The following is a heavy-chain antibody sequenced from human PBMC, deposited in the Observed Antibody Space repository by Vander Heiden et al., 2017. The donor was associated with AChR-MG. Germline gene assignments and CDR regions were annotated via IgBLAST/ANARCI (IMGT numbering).Heavy chain of an antibody. J-gene: IGHJ6*03. D-gene: IGHD1-26*01. CDR3: ARERSGSYFPYYYYYMDV. Sequence: QVQLQESGPGLVKPSETLSLTCTVSGGSVSSGSYYWSWIRQPPGKGLEWIGYIYYSGSTNYNPSLKSRVTISVDTSKNQFSLKLSSVTAADTAVYYCARERSGSYFPYYYYYMDVWGKGTTVTVSS. CDR1: GGSVSSGSYY. V-gene: IGHV4-61*01. CDR2: IYYSGST.